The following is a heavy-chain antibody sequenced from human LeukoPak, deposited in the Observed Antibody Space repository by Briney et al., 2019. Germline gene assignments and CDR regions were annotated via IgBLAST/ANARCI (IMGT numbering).Heavy chain of an antibody. CDR3: AILPRRGYCSSTSCYAVDY. Sequence: GGSLRLSCAASGFTFSSYSMSWVRQAPGKGLEWVSAISGSGGSTYYADSVKGRFTISRDNSKNTLYLQMNSLRAEDTAVYYCAILPRRGYCSSTSCYAVDYWGQGTLVTVSS. CDR1: GFTFSSYS. D-gene: IGHD2-2*01. CDR2: ISGSGGST. V-gene: IGHV3-23*01. J-gene: IGHJ4*02.